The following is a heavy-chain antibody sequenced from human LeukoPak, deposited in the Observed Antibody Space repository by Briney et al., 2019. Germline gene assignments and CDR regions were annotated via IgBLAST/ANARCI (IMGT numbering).Heavy chain of an antibody. D-gene: IGHD1-1*01. CDR3: ARDRGGTGDFDY. J-gene: IGHJ4*02. CDR1: GGTFSSYA. Sequence: EASVKVSCKASGGTFSSYAISWVRQAPGQRLEWMGWINAGNGDTKYSQKFQGRVTIARDTSASTAYMELSSLRSEDTAVYYCARDRGGTGDFDYWGQGTLVTVSS. CDR2: INAGNGDT. V-gene: IGHV1-3*01.